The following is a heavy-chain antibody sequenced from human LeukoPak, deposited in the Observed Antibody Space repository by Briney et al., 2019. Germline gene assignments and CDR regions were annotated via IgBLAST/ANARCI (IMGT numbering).Heavy chain of an antibody. CDR1: GDSISSGGSY. Sequence: SQTLSLTCTVSGDSISSGGSYWSWIRQPPGKDLEWIGYIYHSESTYYNPSLKSRVTISVDWSKNQFSLKLSSVTAADTAVYYCARDLGREYSHAFDIWGQGTMVTVSS. D-gene: IGHD2/OR15-2a*01. CDR3: ARDLGREYSHAFDI. V-gene: IGHV4-30-2*01. CDR2: IYHSEST. J-gene: IGHJ3*02.